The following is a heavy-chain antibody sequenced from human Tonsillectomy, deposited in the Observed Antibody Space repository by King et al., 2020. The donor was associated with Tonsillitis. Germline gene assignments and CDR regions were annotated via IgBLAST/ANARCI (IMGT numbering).Heavy chain of an antibody. CDR1: GFTFSDYG. D-gene: IGHD3-22*01. CDR3: ARNYYDSGGYSNGMDV. CDR2: ISYDGNNK. Sequence: VQLVESGGGVVQPGGSLRLSCAASGFTFSDYGIHWVRQAPGKGLEWVAVISYDGNNKYYTDSVKGRFTISRDNSKNTLYLQMNNLGAEDTAVYYCARNYYDSGGYSNGMDVWGQGTTVTVSS. J-gene: IGHJ6*02. V-gene: IGHV3-33*05.